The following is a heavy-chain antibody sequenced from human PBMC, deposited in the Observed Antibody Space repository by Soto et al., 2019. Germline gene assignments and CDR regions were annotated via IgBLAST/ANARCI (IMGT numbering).Heavy chain of an antibody. Sequence: QEQLVQSGAEVKKPGASVKASCKTSGYTFTDYDINWVRQATGQGLEWIGWMNPNSGETGYAQKFQGRVTMTRSASLSTAYLELSSLRSEDTAVYYCATWHEREHAYDVWGQGTTVTVSS. CDR2: MNPNSGET. V-gene: IGHV1-8*01. J-gene: IGHJ3*01. CDR3: ATWHEREHAYDV. D-gene: IGHD1-1*01. CDR1: GYTFTDYD.